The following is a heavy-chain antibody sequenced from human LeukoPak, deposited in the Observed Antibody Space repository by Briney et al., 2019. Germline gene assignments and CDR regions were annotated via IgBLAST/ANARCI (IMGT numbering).Heavy chain of an antibody. J-gene: IGHJ4*02. CDR1: GGSITSYY. CDR3: ARQAYLSGYFTLDY. Sequence: SETLSLTCTVSGGSITSYYWNWIRQPPGKGLEWIGYIHDSGSSNYNPSLKSRVTISLDTSKNQFSLKLTSVTAADTAGYYCARQAYLSGYFTLDYWGQGSLVTVSS. V-gene: IGHV4-59*08. CDR2: IHDSGSS. D-gene: IGHD3-3*01.